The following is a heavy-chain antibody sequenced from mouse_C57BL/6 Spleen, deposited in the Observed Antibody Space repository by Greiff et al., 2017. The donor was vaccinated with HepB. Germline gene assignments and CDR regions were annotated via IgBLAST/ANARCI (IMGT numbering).Heavy chain of an antibody. V-gene: IGHV1-85*01. CDR2: IYPRDGST. J-gene: IGHJ1*03. CDR1: GYTFTSYD. Sequence: VKLLHSGPELVKPGASVKLSCKASGYTFTSYDINWVKQRPGQGLEWIGWIYPRDGSTKYNEKFKGKATLTVDTSSSTAYMELHSLTSEDSAVYFCARFIYYYGSSYSYWYFDVWGTGTTVTVSS. CDR3: ARFIYYYGSSYSYWYFDV. D-gene: IGHD1-1*01.